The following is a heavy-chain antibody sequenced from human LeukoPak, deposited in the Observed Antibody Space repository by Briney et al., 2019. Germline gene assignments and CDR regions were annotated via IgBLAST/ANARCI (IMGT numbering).Heavy chain of an antibody. CDR3: ARQFAAALDV. J-gene: IGHJ6*04. D-gene: IGHD6-13*01. Sequence: SVKVSCKASGGTFSSYAISWVRQAPGQGLEWMGGIIPIFGTANYAQKFQGRVAITADESTSTAYMELSSLRSEDTAVYYCARQFAAALDVWGKGTTVTVSS. CDR2: IIPIFGTA. CDR1: GGTFSSYA. V-gene: IGHV1-69*13.